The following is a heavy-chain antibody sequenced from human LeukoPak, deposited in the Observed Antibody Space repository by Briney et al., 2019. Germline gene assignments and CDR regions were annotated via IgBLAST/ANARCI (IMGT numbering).Heavy chain of an antibody. V-gene: IGHV3-48*03. CDR3: ARDFNPYSVSPDWFDP. CDR1: GFPFSSYE. CDR2: IDISGSTI. J-gene: IGHJ3*01. Sequence: PGGSLRLSCAASGFPFSSYEMNWVRQAPGRGLEWVSYIDISGSTIYYADSVKGRFTISRDNAKTSLYLQMNSLRAEDTAVYFCARDFNPYSVSPDWFDPWGQGTMVTVSS. D-gene: IGHD5/OR15-5a*01.